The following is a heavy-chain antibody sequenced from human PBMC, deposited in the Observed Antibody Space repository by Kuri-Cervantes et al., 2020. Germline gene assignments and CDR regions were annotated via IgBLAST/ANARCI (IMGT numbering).Heavy chain of an antibody. CDR1: GGSFSGYY. CDR2: INHSGST. CDR3: ARRIVEYYDSSASGYNWFDP. V-gene: IGHV4-34*01. Sequence: SETLSLTCTVSGGSFSGYYWSWIRQPPGKGLEWIGEINHSGSTNYNPSLKSRVTISVDTSKNQFSLKLSSVTAADTAVYYCARRIVEYYDSSASGYNWFDPWGQGTLVTVSS. D-gene: IGHD3-22*01. J-gene: IGHJ5*02.